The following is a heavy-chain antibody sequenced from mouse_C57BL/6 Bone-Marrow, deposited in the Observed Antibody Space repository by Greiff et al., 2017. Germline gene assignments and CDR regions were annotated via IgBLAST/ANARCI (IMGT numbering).Heavy chain of an antibody. Sequence: VQLQQPGAELVMPGASVKLSCKASGYTFPSYWMHWVKQRPGQGLEWIGEIDPSVSYTNYNQKFKGKSTLTVDKSSSTAYMQLSSLTSEDSAVYYCAREAFFFYYAMDYWGQGTSVTVSS. J-gene: IGHJ4*01. CDR3: AREAFFFYYAMDY. V-gene: IGHV1-69*01. CDR2: IDPSVSYT. CDR1: GYTFPSYW.